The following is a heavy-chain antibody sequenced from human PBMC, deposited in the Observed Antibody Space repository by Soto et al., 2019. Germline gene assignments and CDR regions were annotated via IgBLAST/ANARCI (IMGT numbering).Heavy chain of an antibody. CDR2: IFHSGDT. Sequence: QVQLQESGPGLVKPSGTLSLTCAVSGDSISNSRWWTWVRQPPGKGLEWIGDIFHSGDTNYNPSLKRLLLXSXHKSQNQFSLKVSSVTAADTAVYYCAYSTGWYRHDVWGQGTLVTVSS. J-gene: IGHJ3*01. CDR3: AYSTGWYRHDV. CDR1: GDSISNSRW. D-gene: IGHD6-19*01. V-gene: IGHV4-4*02.